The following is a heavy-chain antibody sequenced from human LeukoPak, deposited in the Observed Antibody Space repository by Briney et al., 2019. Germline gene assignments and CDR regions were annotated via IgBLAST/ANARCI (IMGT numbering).Heavy chain of an antibody. CDR3: ATDYYDSSGYSVGPVFY. Sequence: GGSLRLSCAASGFTFSSYAMSWVRQAPGKGLEWDSAISGSGGSTYHADSVKGRFTISRDNSKNTLYLQMNSLRAEDTAVYYCATDYYDSSGYSVGPVFYWGQGTLVTVSS. D-gene: IGHD3-22*01. CDR2: ISGSGGST. J-gene: IGHJ4*02. V-gene: IGHV3-23*01. CDR1: GFTFSSYA.